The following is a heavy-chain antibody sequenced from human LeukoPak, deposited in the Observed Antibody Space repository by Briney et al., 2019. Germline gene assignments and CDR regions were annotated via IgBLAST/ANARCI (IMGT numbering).Heavy chain of an antibody. CDR3: ARSFSPNYYDLLDY. V-gene: IGHV4-59*01. CDR2: IHSSGST. CDR1: GDSMSGYY. Sequence: PSETLSLTCTVSGDSMSGYYWSWIRQTPGKGLEWIGYIHSSGSTNYNPSLKSRVTISLDTSKNQFSLKLNSVTAADTAMYYCARSFSPNYYDLLDYWGQGTLVTVSS. J-gene: IGHJ4*02. D-gene: IGHD3-22*01.